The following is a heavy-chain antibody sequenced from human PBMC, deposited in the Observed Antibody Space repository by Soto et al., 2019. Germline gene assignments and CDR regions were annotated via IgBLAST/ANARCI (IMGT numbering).Heavy chain of an antibody. V-gene: IGHV1-69*01. CDR1: GGTFSSYG. J-gene: IGHJ4*02. Sequence: QVQLVQSGAEVKKPGSSVKVSCKASGGTFSSYGISWVRQAPGQGLEWMGGIIPLFGTAKYAQKFQGRVTITADESTSTAYMELSRLRSEEKAVYYCARPRSSGWHQSAYWGQGTLVTVSS. CDR2: IIPLFGTA. CDR3: ARPRSSGWHQSAY. D-gene: IGHD6-19*01.